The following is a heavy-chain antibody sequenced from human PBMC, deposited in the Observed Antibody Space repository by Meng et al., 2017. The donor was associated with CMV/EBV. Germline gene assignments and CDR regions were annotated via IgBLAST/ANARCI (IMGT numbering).Heavy chain of an antibody. CDR1: GFTFSSYA. D-gene: IGHD3-3*01. Sequence: GESLKISCAASGFTFSSYAMSWVRQAPGKGLEWVSAISGSGGSTYYADSVKGRFTISRDNSKNTLYLQMNSLRAEDTAVYYCAKDGTIFGAYYYYYGMDVWGQGTTVTVSS. V-gene: IGHV3-23*01. CDR3: AKDGTIFGAYYYYYGMDV. J-gene: IGHJ6*02. CDR2: ISGSGGST.